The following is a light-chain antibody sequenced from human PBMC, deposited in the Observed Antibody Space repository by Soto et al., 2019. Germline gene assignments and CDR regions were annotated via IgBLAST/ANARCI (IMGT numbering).Light chain of an antibody. Sequence: IVLTQSPGTLSLSPGEGATLSCRASQSVSSSDLAWYQQKLGQAPRLLIYGASRRATGVPDRFSGSGSGTDFTLTISRLEPEDSAVYYCQQYGSSSQTFGQGTKVDIK. J-gene: IGKJ1*01. V-gene: IGKV3-20*01. CDR3: QQYGSSSQT. CDR2: GAS. CDR1: QSVSSSD.